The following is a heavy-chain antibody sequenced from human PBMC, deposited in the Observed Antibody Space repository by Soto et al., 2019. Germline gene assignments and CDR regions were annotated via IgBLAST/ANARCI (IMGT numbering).Heavy chain of an antibody. V-gene: IGHV1-18*01. CDR1: GYTFTSYG. CDR2: ISAYNGNT. CDR3: GRDLAYVDFWSGRDYYYMDV. J-gene: IGHJ6*03. Sequence: ASVKVSCKASGYTFTSYGISWVRQAPGQGLERMGWISAYNGNTNYAQKLQGRVTMTTDTSTSTAYMELRSLRSDDTAVYYCGRDLAYVDFWSGRDYYYMDVWGKGTTVTVSS. D-gene: IGHD3-3*01.